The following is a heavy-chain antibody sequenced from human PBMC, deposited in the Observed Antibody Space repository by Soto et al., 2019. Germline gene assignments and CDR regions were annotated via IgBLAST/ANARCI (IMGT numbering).Heavy chain of an antibody. J-gene: IGHJ6*02. Sequence: QVQLVQSGAEVKKPGSSVKVSCKASGGTFSSYAISWVRQAPGQGLEWMGGSIPIPGTANYAQKFQGRVPITADESTSTAYMELSSLRSEDTAVYYCARSQGSSTSLEIYYYYYYGMDVWGQGTTVTVSS. CDR2: SIPIPGTA. CDR1: GGTFSSYA. CDR3: ARSQGSSTSLEIYYYYYYGMDV. D-gene: IGHD2-2*01. V-gene: IGHV1-69*01.